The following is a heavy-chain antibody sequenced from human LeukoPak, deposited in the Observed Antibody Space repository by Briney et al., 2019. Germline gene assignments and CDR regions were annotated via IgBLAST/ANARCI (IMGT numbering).Heavy chain of an antibody. CDR1: GFTFSSYA. Sequence: GGSLRLSCAASGFTFSSYAMSWVRQAPGKGLEWASAISGSGGSTYYADSVKGRFTISRDNSKNTLYLQMNSLRAEDTAVYYCAKKLLWFGEVIDYWGQGTLVTVSS. D-gene: IGHD3-10*01. CDR3: AKKLLWFGEVIDY. J-gene: IGHJ4*02. V-gene: IGHV3-23*01. CDR2: ISGSGGST.